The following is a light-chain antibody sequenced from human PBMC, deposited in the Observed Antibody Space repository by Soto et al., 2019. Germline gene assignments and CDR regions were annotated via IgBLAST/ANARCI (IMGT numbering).Light chain of an antibody. CDR3: SSYTTSSTQV. V-gene: IGLV2-14*01. Sequence: QSVLTQPASVSGSPGQSITTSCTGTSSDIGTYNYVSWYQQHPGKVPKLMIYEVSNRPSGVSNRFSGSKSGNTASLAISGLQAEDEADYYCSSYTTSSTQVFGGGTKLTVL. CDR2: EVS. J-gene: IGLJ3*02. CDR1: SSDIGTYNY.